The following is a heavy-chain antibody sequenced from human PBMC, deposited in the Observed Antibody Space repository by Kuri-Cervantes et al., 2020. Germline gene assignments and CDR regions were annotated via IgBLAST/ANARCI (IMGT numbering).Heavy chain of an antibody. Sequence: SVKVSCKASGGTFSSYAISWVRQAPGQGLEWMGGILPIFGTANYAQKFQGRVTITADESTSTAYMELSSLRSEDTAVYYCARDDRLGGSYYYGMDVWGQGTTVTVSS. CDR3: ARDDRLGGSYYYGMDV. CDR2: ILPIFGTA. CDR1: GGTFSSYA. D-gene: IGHD1-26*01. J-gene: IGHJ6*02. V-gene: IGHV1-69*13.